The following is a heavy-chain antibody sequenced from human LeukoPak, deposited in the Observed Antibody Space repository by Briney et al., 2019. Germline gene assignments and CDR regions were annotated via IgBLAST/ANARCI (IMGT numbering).Heavy chain of an antibody. Sequence: GASVKVSCKASGGTFSSYAINWVRQAPGQGLEWMGGIIPIFGKAKYAQKFQGRVTITADESTSTAYMELSSLRSEDTAVYYCARDSPDGSGTYYNDSPDYWGQGTLVTVSS. CDR1: GGTFSSYA. J-gene: IGHJ4*02. V-gene: IGHV1-69*01. D-gene: IGHD3-10*01. CDR2: IIPIFGKA. CDR3: ARDSPDGSGTYYNDSPDY.